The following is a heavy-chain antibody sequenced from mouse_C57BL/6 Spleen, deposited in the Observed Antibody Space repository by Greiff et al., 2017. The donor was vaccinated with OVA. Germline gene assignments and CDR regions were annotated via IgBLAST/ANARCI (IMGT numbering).Heavy chain of an antibody. D-gene: IGHD2-3*01. J-gene: IGHJ3*01. CDR2: IYPGSGST. CDR1: GYTFTSYW. Sequence: VQLQQPGAELVKPGASVKMSCKASGYTFTSYWITWVKQRPGQGLEWIGDIYPGSGSTNYNEKFKSKATLTVDTSSSTAYMQLSSLTSEDSAVYYCARSDGYYPPGWAYWGQGTLVTVSA. CDR3: ARSDGYYPPGWAY. V-gene: IGHV1-55*01.